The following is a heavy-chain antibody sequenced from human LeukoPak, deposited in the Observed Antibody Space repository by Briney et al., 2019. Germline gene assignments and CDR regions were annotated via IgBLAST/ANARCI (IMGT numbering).Heavy chain of an antibody. J-gene: IGHJ4*02. D-gene: IGHD3-16*02. CDR3: ARDLKNYVWGSYRPDY. CDR2: ISSSSSYI. Sequence: GGSLRLSCAASGFTFSSYSMNWVRQAPGKGLEWVSSISSSSSYIYYADSVKGRFTISRDNANNSLYLQMNSLRAEDTAVYYCARDLKNYVWGSYRPDYWGQGTLVAV. CDR1: GFTFSSYS. V-gene: IGHV3-21*01.